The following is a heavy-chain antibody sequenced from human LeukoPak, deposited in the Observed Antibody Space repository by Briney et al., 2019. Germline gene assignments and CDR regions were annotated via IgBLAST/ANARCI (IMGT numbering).Heavy chain of an antibody. CDR1: GFTASSNY. V-gene: IGHV3-66*01. D-gene: IGHD4-17*01. J-gene: IGHJ4*02. CDR2: IYSGGST. Sequence: GGILRLSCAASGFTASSNYMSWVRQAPGKGLEWVSVIYSGGSTYYADSVKGRFTISRDNSKNTLYLQMNSLRAEDTAVYYCARVDYGDDGFDYWGQGTLVTVSS. CDR3: ARVDYGDDGFDY.